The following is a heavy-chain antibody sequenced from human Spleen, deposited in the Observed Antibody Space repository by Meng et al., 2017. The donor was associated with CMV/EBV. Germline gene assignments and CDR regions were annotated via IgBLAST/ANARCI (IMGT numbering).Heavy chain of an antibody. CDR3: ARGRQQLGRYFDY. D-gene: IGHD6-13*01. V-gene: IGHV4-34*01. Sequence: QLQLQQWGAGLLKPSETLSLTCAVYGGSFSGYYWSWIRQPPGKGLEWIGEINHSGSTNYNPSLKSRVTISVDTSKNQFSLKLSSVTAADTAVYYCARGRQQLGRYFDYWGQGTLVTVSS. CDR1: GGSFSGYY. CDR2: INHSGST. J-gene: IGHJ4*02.